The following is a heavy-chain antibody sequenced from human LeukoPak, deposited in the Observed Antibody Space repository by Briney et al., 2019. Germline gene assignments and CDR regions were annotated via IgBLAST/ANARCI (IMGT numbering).Heavy chain of an antibody. CDR3: AKAKGIQLWLHSGIDY. CDR2: ISGSGGST. J-gene: IGHJ4*02. CDR1: GFTFSSYA. D-gene: IGHD5-18*01. V-gene: IGHV3-23*01. Sequence: PGGSLRLSCAASGFTFSSYAMSWVRQAPGKGLEWVSAISGSGGSTYYADSVKGRFTISRDNSKNTLYLQMNSLRAEDTAVYYCAKAKGIQLWLHSGIDYWGQGTLVTVSS.